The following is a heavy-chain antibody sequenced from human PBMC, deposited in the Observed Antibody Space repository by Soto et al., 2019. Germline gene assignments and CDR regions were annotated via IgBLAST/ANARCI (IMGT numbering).Heavy chain of an antibody. J-gene: IGHJ4*02. Sequence: PGGSLRLSCAASGSTFGDYAMHWVRQVPGRGLEWVSGVSWTNISFGYADSVKGRFTISRDNARNSLYLQMNSLRREDTAFYYCAKDRNTAMVTGDFDYWGQGILVTVSS. V-gene: IGHV3-9*01. CDR1: GSTFGDYA. CDR3: AKDRNTAMVTGDFDY. CDR2: VSWTNISF. D-gene: IGHD5-18*01.